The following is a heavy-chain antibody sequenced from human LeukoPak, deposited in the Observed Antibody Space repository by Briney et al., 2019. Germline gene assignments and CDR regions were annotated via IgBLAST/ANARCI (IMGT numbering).Heavy chain of an antibody. CDR1: GVTFINFA. Sequence: PGGSLRLSCAASGVTFINFAMSWVRQAPGKGREWVSGFSGSVGTTHYAGSVKGRVTFSRDNSKNTLCLQIDSLRGQDTPVYYCATAAIILVRGVSYFDSWGQGTPVTVSS. D-gene: IGHD3-10*01. J-gene: IGHJ4*02. CDR3: ATAAIILVRGVSYFDS. V-gene: IGHV3-23*01. CDR2: FSGSVGTT.